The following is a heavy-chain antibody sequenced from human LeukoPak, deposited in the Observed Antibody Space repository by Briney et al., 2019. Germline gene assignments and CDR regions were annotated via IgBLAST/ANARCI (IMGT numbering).Heavy chain of an antibody. CDR2: IIPIFGTA. CDR3: ARSRNYGGKLGGPLYFDY. Sequence: GASVKVSCKASGGTFSSYAISWVRQAPGQGLEWMGGIIPIFGTANYAQKFQGSVTITTDESTSTAYMELSSLRSEDTAVYYCARSRNYGGKLGGPLYFDYWGQGTLVTVSS. J-gene: IGHJ4*02. CDR1: GGTFSSYA. V-gene: IGHV1-69*05. D-gene: IGHD4-23*01.